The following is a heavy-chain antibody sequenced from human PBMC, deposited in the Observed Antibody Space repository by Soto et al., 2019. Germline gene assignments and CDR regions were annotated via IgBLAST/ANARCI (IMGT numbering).Heavy chain of an antibody. CDR2: VYWDGDK. D-gene: IGHD3-16*01. CDR3: AHMLAGVFFDH. J-gene: IGHJ4*02. CDR1: GVSLSPSGMG. V-gene: IGHV2-5*02. Sequence: EYRPTLVNPTHTLKLTCTFSGVSLSPSGMGAGWLCQPPGKALEWLALVYWDGDKRYSPSLKSRLTITQDTAKFEVVLTMTYLPPVSTATHFGAHMLAGVFFDHWGPGTLETVSS.